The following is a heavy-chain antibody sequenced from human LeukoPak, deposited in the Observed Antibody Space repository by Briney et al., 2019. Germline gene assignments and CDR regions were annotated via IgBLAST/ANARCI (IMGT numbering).Heavy chain of an antibody. Sequence: PGGSLRLSCAASGFTFSSYAMSWVRQAPGKGLEWVSAISGSGGSTYYADSVKGRFTISRDNSKNTLYLQMNSLRAEDTAVYYCAKGSYYYDSSGPLYYFDYWGQGTLVTVSS. CDR2: ISGSGGST. CDR1: GFTFSSYA. V-gene: IGHV3-23*01. CDR3: AKGSYYYDSSGPLYYFDY. D-gene: IGHD3-22*01. J-gene: IGHJ4*02.